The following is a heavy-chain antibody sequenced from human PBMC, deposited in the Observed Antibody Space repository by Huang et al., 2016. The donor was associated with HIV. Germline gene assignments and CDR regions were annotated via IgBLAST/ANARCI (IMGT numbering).Heavy chain of an antibody. J-gene: IGHJ6*03. V-gene: IGHV3-30-3*01. CDR2: RSYDGSNK. D-gene: IGHD5-12*01. Sequence: QVQLVESGGGVVQPGRSLRLSCAASIFTFSTYAMHWVRQAPGKGLEWVEVRSYDGSNKYYADSVKGRFTISRDNSKNTLYLQMNSLRAEDTAVYYCARDLWLRDLYYYYYMDVWGKGTTVTVSS. CDR3: ARDLWLRDLYYYYYMDV. CDR1: IFTFSTYA.